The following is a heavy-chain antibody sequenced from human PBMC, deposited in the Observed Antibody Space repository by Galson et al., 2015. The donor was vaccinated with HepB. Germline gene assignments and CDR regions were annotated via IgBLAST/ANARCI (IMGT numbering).Heavy chain of an antibody. V-gene: IGHV3-33*01. CDR1: GFTFSSYG. CDR2: IWYDGSKK. Sequence: SLRLSCAASGFTFSSYGMHWVRQAPGKGLEWVAVIWYDGSKKYYADSVKGRFTISRDNSKNTLYLQMNSPRAEDTAVYYCARESYSGSYPPSLGHWGQGTLVTVSS. D-gene: IGHD1-26*01. CDR3: ARESYSGSYPPSLGH. J-gene: IGHJ4*02.